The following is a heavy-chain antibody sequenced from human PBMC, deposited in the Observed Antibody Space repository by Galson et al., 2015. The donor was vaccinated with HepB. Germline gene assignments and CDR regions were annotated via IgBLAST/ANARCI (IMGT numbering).Heavy chain of an antibody. CDR2: IDPSNAAT. V-gene: IGHV1-46*01. J-gene: IGHJ4*02. Sequence: SVKVSCKASGYIFATYFLHWVRQAPGQGLEYVGMIDPSNAATNFAQRFQGRVTMTRDTSTSTVYMELSSLRSEDTAVYYCARVAWGRSSGSFDYWGQGTLVTVSS. CDR3: ARVAWGRSSGSFDY. CDR1: GYIFATYF. D-gene: IGHD6-19*01.